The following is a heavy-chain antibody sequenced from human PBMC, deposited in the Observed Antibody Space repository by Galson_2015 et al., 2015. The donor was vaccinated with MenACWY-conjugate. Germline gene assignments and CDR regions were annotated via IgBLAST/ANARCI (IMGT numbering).Heavy chain of an antibody. CDR2: TSDHGSNK. CDR1: GFTFSSYA. J-gene: IGHJ4*02. V-gene: IGHV3-30-3*01. Sequence: SLRLSCAASGFTFSSYAIHWVRQAPGKGLEWVAVTSDHGSNKYYADSVKGRFTISRDNAKNSLYLQMNTLRDEDTAVYYCARVPGYSYGYYDWWGQGTLVTVSS. CDR3: ARVPGYSYGYYDW. D-gene: IGHD5-18*01.